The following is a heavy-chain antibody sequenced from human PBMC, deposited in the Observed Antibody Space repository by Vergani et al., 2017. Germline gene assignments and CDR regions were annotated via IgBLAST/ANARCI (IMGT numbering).Heavy chain of an antibody. CDR2: IDNTGRP. V-gene: IGHV4-34*01. CDR3: ASVHAEANVHLYYYYCMDV. J-gene: IGHJ6*02. D-gene: IGHD2-8*01. Sequence: QVQLQQWVGGLLKPSETLSLTCVVNGGSFTSYNWTWIRQSPGEGLEWVGDIDNTGRPDYNLSLKSRLTMSVDKSRNQFSLTLNSVTATDTSIYFCASVHAEANVHLYYYYCMDVWGQGTAVTVS. CDR1: GGSFTSYN.